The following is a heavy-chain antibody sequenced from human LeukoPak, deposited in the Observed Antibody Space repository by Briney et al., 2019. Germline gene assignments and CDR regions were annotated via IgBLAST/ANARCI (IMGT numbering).Heavy chain of an antibody. CDR3: ARTPSLTYSSSWSASSQIYYFDY. CDR1: GYTFTGYY. J-gene: IGHJ4*02. CDR2: INSNSGGT. V-gene: IGHV1-2*02. D-gene: IGHD6-13*01. Sequence: ASVKVSCKASGYTFTGYYMHWVRQAPGQGLEWMGWINSNSGGTNCAQKFQGRVTLTRDTSISTAYMELTRLSSDDTAVYYCARTPSLTYSSSWSASSQIYYFDYWGQGTLVTVSS.